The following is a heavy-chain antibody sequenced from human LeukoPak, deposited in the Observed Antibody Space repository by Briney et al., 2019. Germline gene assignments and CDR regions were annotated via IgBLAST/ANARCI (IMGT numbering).Heavy chain of an antibody. V-gene: IGHV4-59*02. D-gene: IGHD6-13*01. Sequence: SETLSLTCTVSGGSVSSYYWSWIRQPPGKGLEWIGYIYYSGSTNYNPSLKSRVTISVDTSKNQFSLKLSSVTAADTAVYYCARDRPGGSSLDYWGQGTLVTVSS. CDR3: ARDRPGGSSLDY. CDR2: IYYSGST. CDR1: GGSVSSYY. J-gene: IGHJ4*02.